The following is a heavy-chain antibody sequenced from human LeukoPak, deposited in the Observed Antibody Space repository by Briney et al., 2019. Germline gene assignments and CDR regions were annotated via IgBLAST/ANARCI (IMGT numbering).Heavy chain of an antibody. V-gene: IGHV4-39*01. Sequence: SETLSLTCTVSGGSISSSSYYWGWIRQPPGKGLEWIGSIYYSGSTYYNPSLKSRVTISVDTSKNQFSLKLSSVTAADTAVYYCATFNWVEAFDIWGQGTMVTVSS. J-gene: IGHJ3*02. D-gene: IGHD7-27*01. CDR3: ATFNWVEAFDI. CDR1: GGSISSSSYY. CDR2: IYYSGST.